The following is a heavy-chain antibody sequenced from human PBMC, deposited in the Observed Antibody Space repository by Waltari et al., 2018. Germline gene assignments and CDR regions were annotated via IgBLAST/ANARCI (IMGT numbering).Heavy chain of an antibody. Sequence: EVRLMESGGGLVQPGGSLRLSCVASGFGVTNHYMTWFRQAPGKGPVWFSIIYVGGGTYYADSVKGRFTVSRDSSANSLYLQMNNLRIDDTAVYYCARGSRLGGSVFWGQGTLVTVSS. D-gene: IGHD3-16*01. J-gene: IGHJ4*02. CDR1: GFGVTNHY. V-gene: IGHV3-66*02. CDR3: ARGSRLGGSVF. CDR2: IYVGGGT.